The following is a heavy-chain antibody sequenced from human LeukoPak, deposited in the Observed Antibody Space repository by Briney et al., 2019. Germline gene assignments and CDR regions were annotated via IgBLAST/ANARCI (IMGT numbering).Heavy chain of an antibody. CDR2: IDPNSGDT. CDR1: GYTFTGYY. V-gene: IGHV1-2*02. D-gene: IGHD3-10*01. Sequence: ASVKVSCKASGYTFTGYYMHWVRQAPGQGLEWMGWIDPNSGDTKYAQKFQGRVTMTRDTSISTAYMELSRLRSDDTAVYYCAKNPLSYSYGSGSYVPFDYWGQGTLVTVSS. J-gene: IGHJ4*02. CDR3: AKNPLSYSYGSGSYVPFDY.